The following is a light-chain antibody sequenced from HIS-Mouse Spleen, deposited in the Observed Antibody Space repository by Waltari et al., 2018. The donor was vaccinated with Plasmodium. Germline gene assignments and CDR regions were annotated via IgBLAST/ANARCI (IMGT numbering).Light chain of an antibody. J-gene: IGKJ2*01. Sequence: EIVLTQSPATLCLSPGERAPLSCRASQSVSSYLAWYQQKPGQAPRLLIYDASNRATGIPARFSGSGSGTDFTLTISSLEPEDFAVYYCQQRSNWMYTFGQGTKLEIK. CDR2: DAS. CDR3: QQRSNWMYT. V-gene: IGKV3-11*01. CDR1: QSVSSY.